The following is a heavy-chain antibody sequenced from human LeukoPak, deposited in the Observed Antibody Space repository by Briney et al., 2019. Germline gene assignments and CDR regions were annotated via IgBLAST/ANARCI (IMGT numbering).Heavy chain of an antibody. CDR2: IYTSGST. V-gene: IGHV4-61*02. J-gene: IGHJ3*02. CDR3: ARELGRFLEWSDAFDI. CDR1: GGSISSGSYY. D-gene: IGHD3-3*01. Sequence: SQTLSLTCTVSGGSISSGSYYWSWIRQPAGKGLEWIGRIYTSGSTNYNPSLKSRVTMSVDTSKNQFSLKLSSVTAADTAVYYCARELGRFLEWSDAFDIWGQGTMVTVSS.